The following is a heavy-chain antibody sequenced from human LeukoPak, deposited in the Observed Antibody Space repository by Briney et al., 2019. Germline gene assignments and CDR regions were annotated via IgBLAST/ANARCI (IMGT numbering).Heavy chain of an antibody. CDR2: ISYDGSNK. CDR3: ARDFRVAARPAGA. J-gene: IGHJ5*02. D-gene: IGHD6-6*01. V-gene: IGHV3-30-3*01. CDR1: GFTFSSYA. Sequence: GGSLRLSCAASGFTFSSYAMHWVRQAPGKGLERVAVISYDGSNKYYADSVKGRFTISRDNSKNTLYLQMNSLRAEDTAVYYCARDFRVAARPAGAWGQGTLVTVSS.